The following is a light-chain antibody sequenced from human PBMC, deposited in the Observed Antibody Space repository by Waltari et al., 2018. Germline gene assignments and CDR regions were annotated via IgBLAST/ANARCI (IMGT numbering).Light chain of an antibody. CDR1: SGHTNNA. CDR2: INSDGRH. CDR3: QTGDTAILL. V-gene: IGLV4-69*01. J-gene: IGLJ3*02. Sequence: QLVLTQSPSASASLGASVKVTCTLSSGHTNNAIAWHQQQPERGARFLVRINSDGRHKKGDGVPDRFSGSRSGTEFYLTISSLQSEDEGDYYCQTGDTAILLFGGGTKLSVL.